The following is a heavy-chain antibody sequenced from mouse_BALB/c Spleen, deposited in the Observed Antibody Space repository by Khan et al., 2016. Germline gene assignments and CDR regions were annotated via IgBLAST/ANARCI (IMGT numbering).Heavy chain of an antibody. Sequence: QVQLKQSGPGLVQPSQSLSITCTVSDFSLTDYGVHWVRQSPGKGLEWLGVIWSGGSTDYNAAFISRLSISKDNSRSQVFFKMNSLQANDTAIYFCDRREIYYPYGMDYWGQGTSVTVSS. J-gene: IGHJ4*01. CDR1: DFSLTDYG. V-gene: IGHV2-2*02. D-gene: IGHD1-1*02. CDR3: DRREIYYPYGMDY. CDR2: IWSGGST.